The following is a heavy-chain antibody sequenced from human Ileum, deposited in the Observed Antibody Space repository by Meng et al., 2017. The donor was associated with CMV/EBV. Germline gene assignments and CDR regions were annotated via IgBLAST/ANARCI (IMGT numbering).Heavy chain of an antibody. D-gene: IGHD1-26*01. Sequence: TVSGGSISSGGYNWSWIRQHPGKGLDWIGHIYYRRSTNYNPSLKSRVTISVDTSKNQFSLKLSSVTAADTAVYYCATLTSGTYSFDYWGQGTLVTVSS. CDR1: GGSISSGGYN. CDR3: ATLTSGTYSFDY. V-gene: IGHV4-31*02. J-gene: IGHJ4*02. CDR2: IYYRRST.